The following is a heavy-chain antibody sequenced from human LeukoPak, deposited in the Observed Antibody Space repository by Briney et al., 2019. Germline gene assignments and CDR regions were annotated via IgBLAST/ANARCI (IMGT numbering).Heavy chain of an antibody. V-gene: IGHV4-4*07. CDR1: GGSISSYY. J-gene: IGHJ3*02. Sequence: SETLSLTCTVSGGSISSYYWSWIRQPAGKGLEWIGRIYTSGSTNYNPSLKSRVTMSVDTSKNQFSLKLSSVTAANTAVYYCARDFRRYFDWLDAFDIWGQGTMVTVSS. D-gene: IGHD3-9*01. CDR2: IYTSGST. CDR3: ARDFRRYFDWLDAFDI.